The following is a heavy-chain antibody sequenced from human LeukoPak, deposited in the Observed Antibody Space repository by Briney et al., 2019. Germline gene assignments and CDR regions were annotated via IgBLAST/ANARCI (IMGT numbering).Heavy chain of an antibody. CDR1: GFTFKSYA. Sequence: GGSLRLSCSASGFTFKSYAMHWVRQAPGEGLEHVSGISDNGMTTYYEDSVKGRFSISRDNSKNTLYLQMSSLRPEDTAVYYCVKAHESDTWYFDYWGQGTVVTVSS. CDR2: ISDNGMTT. V-gene: IGHV3-64D*09. CDR3: VKAHESDTWYFDY. J-gene: IGHJ4*02.